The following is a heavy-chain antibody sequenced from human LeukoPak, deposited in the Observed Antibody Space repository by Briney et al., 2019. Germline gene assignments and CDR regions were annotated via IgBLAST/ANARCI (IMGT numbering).Heavy chain of an antibody. CDR3: ARGVGGATRGDEYFDY. CDR1: GGSVSSYY. J-gene: IGHJ4*02. V-gene: IGHV4-4*07. D-gene: IGHD1-26*01. Sequence: SETLSLTCTVSGGSVSSYYWSWIRQPAGKGLEWTGRIYTSGSTNYNPSLKSRVTMSVDTSKNQFSLKLSSVTAADTAVYYCARGVGGATRGDEYFDYWGQGTLVTVSS. CDR2: IYTSGST.